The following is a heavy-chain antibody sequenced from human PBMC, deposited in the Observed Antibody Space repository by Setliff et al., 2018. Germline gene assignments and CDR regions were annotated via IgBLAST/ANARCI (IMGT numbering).Heavy chain of an antibody. CDR2: IYSSGNA. CDR3: ARDPSSVAARPGY. J-gene: IGHJ4*02. V-gene: IGHV4-39*07. Sequence: PSETLSLTCTVSGDSIRSSRYYWGWIRQPPGKGLEWIGSIYSSGNAYYNPSLKRRVTISVDTTKNQFSLQLNSVTAADTAAYYCARDPSSVAARPGYWGQGTLVTVSS. CDR1: GDSIRSSRYY. D-gene: IGHD6-6*01.